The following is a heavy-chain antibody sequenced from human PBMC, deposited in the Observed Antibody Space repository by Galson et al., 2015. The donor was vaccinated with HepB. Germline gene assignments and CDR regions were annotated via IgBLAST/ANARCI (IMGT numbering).Heavy chain of an antibody. CDR1: GLTFSTSS. V-gene: IGHV3-73*01. Sequence: SLRLSCAVPGLTFSTSSIHWVRQASGKGLEWVAVMRPKTDNYAAEYAASVKGRFTISRDDSETMASLEMNSLKAEDTAVYFCNNMDVWGKGIAVTVSS. CDR3: NNMDV. J-gene: IGHJ6*03. CDR2: MRPKTDNYAA.